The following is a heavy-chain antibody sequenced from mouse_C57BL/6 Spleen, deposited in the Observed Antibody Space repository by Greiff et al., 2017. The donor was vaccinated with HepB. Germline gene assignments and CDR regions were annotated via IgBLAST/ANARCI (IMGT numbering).Heavy chain of an antibody. CDR1: GYTFTDYY. J-gene: IGHJ4*01. D-gene: IGHD1-1*01. CDR3: ARAFTTVGYYYAMDY. Sequence: EVQLQQSGPVLVKPGASVKMSCKASGYTFTDYYMNWVKQSHGKSLEWIGVINPYNGGTSYNQKFKGKATLTVDKSSSTAYMELNSLTSEDSAVYYCARAFTTVGYYYAMDYWGQGTSVTVSS. CDR2: INPYNGGT. V-gene: IGHV1-19*01.